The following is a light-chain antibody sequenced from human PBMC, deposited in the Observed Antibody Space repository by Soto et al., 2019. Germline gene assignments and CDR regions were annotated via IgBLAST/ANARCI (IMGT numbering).Light chain of an antibody. J-gene: IGKJ5*01. Sequence: DIQLTQSPSFLSASVGDRVTISCRASQGISNYLGWYQQKPGKAPKLVINAASTLQSGVPSRFSGSGSGTEFTLTISSLQPEDFATYCWQQCNEYPITFGQGTRLEIK. CDR3: QQCNEYPIT. V-gene: IGKV1-9*01. CDR1: QGISNY. CDR2: AAS.